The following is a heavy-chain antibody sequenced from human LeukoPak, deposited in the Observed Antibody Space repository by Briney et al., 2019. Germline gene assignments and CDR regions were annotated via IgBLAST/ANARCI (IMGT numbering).Heavy chain of an antibody. D-gene: IGHD1-1*01. J-gene: IGHJ3*02. CDR2: ISGSGDST. CDR3: ARDMEPDAFDI. Sequence: PGGSLRLSCAASGFTFSSYAMSWVRQAPGKGLEWVSIISGSGDSTYYADSVKGRFTISRDNSKNSLYLQMNSLRAEDTALYYCARDMEPDAFDIWGQGTMVTVSS. CDR1: GFTFSSYA. V-gene: IGHV3-23*01.